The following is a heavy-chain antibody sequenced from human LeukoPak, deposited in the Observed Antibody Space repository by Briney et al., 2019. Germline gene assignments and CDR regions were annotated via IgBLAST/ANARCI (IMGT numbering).Heavy chain of an antibody. J-gene: IGHJ4*02. V-gene: IGHV4-61*01. CDR3: ARDSIAVAGIDY. D-gene: IGHD6-19*01. CDR2: IYYSGST. Sequence: SETLSLTCTVSGGSVISGSYYWSWIRPPPGKGLGWIGYIYYSGSTNYNPSLKSRVTISVDTSKNQFSLKLSSVTAADTAVYYCARDSIAVAGIDYWGQGTLVTVSS. CDR1: GGSVISGSYY.